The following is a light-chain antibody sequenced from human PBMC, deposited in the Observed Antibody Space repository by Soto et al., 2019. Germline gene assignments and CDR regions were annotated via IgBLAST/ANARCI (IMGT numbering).Light chain of an antibody. V-gene: IGKV3-20*01. CDR3: QQYGSSIT. Sequence: ESVLKQSPGTLSLSPGERATLSCRASQSVSSSYLAWYQQKPGQAPRLLIYATSYRATGIPDRFSGGGSGTDFTLTISRLEPEDFAVYYCQQYGSSITFGGGTKVDIK. J-gene: IGKJ4*01. CDR1: QSVSSSY. CDR2: ATS.